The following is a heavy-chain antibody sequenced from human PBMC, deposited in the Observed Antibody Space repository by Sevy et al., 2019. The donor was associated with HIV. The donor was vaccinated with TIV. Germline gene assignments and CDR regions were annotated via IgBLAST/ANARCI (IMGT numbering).Heavy chain of an antibody. J-gene: IGHJ4*02. D-gene: IGHD3-10*01. CDR1: GYYFTSYY. V-gene: IGHV1-2*02. CDR3: ARSVYGSGTYLNDY. CDR2: INPNGGGT. Sequence: ASVKVSCKASGYYFTSYYVHWVRQAPGQGPEWMGWINPNGGGTNIGQKFHGRVTMSRDTSITTAYMELIRLRSNDTGVYYCARSVYGSGTYLNDYWGQGTLVTVSS.